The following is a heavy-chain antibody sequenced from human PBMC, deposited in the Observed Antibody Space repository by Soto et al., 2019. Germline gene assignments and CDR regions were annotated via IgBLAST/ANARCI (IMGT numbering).Heavy chain of an antibody. CDR1: GFTFSPYW. J-gene: IGHJ4*02. Sequence: GGSLRLSCAASGFTFSPYWMHWVRQAPGKGLVWVSLINGDGDSTTYADSVKGRFTVSRDNAKSTLYLQMNSLRAEDTAVYYCARGLYTSGWLPFDSWGQGTLVTVSS. CDR3: ARGLYTSGWLPFDS. V-gene: IGHV3-74*01. D-gene: IGHD6-19*01. CDR2: INGDGDST.